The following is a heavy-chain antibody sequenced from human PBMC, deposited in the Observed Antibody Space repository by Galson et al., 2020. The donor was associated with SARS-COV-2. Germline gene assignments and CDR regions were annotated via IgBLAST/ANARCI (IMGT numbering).Heavy chain of an antibody. D-gene: IGHD3-3*01. V-gene: IGHV3-13*01. CDR3: ARGRSITIFGTDYYYYMDV. CDR2: IGTAGDT. J-gene: IGHJ6*03. Sequence: GGSLRLSCAASGFTFSSYDMHWVRQATGKGLEWVSAIGTAGDTYYPGSVKGRFTISRENAKNSLYLQMNSLRAGDTAVYYCARGRSITIFGTDYYYYMDVWGKGTTVTVSS. CDR1: GFTFSSYD.